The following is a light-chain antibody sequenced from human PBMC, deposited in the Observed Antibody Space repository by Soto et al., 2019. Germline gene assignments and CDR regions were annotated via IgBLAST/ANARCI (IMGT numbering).Light chain of an antibody. Sequence: QRVLTQPPSVSGAPGQRVTISRTGSSSNIGAGYDVHWYLQLPGTAPKLLIYGNTNRPSGVPDRFSGSKSGSSASLAITGLQAEDEADYYCQSHDSSLHASVFGTGTKLTVL. CDR1: SSNIGAGYD. V-gene: IGLV1-40*01. CDR3: QSHDSSLHASV. CDR2: GNT. J-gene: IGLJ1*01.